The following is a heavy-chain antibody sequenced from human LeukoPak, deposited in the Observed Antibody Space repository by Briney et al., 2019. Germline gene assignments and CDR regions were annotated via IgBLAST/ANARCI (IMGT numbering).Heavy chain of an antibody. D-gene: IGHD1-26*01. Sequence: GGSLRLSCTVSGFTFGDYAMNWVRQAPGKGLEWVGVIRSNLYGGTTEYAASVKGRFTLSRDDSKSIAYLQMNSLKTEDTAVYYWTRAPWGSARGQGTLVTVSS. CDR3: TRAPWGSA. CDR1: GFTFGDYA. CDR2: IRSNLYGGTT. V-gene: IGHV3-49*04. J-gene: IGHJ4*02.